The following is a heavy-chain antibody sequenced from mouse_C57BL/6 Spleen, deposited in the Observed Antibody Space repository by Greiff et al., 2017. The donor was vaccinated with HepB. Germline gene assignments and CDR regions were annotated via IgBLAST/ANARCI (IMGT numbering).Heavy chain of an antibody. V-gene: IGHV1-18*01. CDR1: GYTFTDYK. CDR3: ARRPFTTVVAHWYFDV. CDR2: INPNNGGT. D-gene: IGHD1-1*01. J-gene: IGHJ1*03. Sequence: EVKLQESGPELVKPGASVKIPCKASGYTFTDYKMDWVKQSHGKSLEWIGDINPNNGGTIYNQKFKGKATLTVDKSSSTAYMELRSLTSEDTAVYYCARRPFTTVVAHWYFDVWGTGTTVTVSS.